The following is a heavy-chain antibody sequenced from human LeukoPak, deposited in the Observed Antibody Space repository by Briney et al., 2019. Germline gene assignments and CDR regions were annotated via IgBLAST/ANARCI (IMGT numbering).Heavy chain of an antibody. CDR3: ARDSYYYHSSGRDAFDI. CDR2: IWYDGSYK. V-gene: IGHV3-33*01. Sequence: GGSLRLSCAASGFTFSSYGMHWVRQAPGKGLEWVAVIWYDGSYKSYADSVKGRFTISRDNSKNMLYLQMNSLRAEDTAAYYCARDSYYYHSSGRDAFDIWGQGTMVTVSS. CDR1: GFTFSSYG. J-gene: IGHJ3*02. D-gene: IGHD3-22*01.